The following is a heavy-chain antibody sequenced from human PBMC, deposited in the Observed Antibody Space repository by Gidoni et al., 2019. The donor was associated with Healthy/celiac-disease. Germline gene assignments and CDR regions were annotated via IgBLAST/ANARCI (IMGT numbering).Heavy chain of an antibody. D-gene: IGHD3-22*01. V-gene: IGHV3-48*02. CDR3: ARGPSYYYDSSGYPLGAFDI. Sequence: EVQLVESGGGLVQPGGSLRLSCAASGFTFSSYRMNWVRQAPGKGLEWVSYISSSSSTIYYADSVKGRFTISRDNAKNSLYLQMNSLRDEDTAVYYCARGPSYYYDSSGYPLGAFDIWGQGTMVTVSS. CDR1: GFTFSSYR. J-gene: IGHJ3*02. CDR2: ISSSSSTI.